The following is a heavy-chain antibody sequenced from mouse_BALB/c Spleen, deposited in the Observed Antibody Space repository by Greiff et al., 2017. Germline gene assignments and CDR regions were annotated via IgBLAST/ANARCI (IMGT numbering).Heavy chain of an antibody. CDR1: GYTFTDYA. CDR3: ARGGYGSSYDYAMDY. CDR2: ISTYYGDA. D-gene: IGHD1-1*01. V-gene: IGHV1S137*01. J-gene: IGHJ4*01. Sequence: LVESGAELVRPGVSVKISCKGSGYTFTDYAMHWVKQSHAKSLEWIGVISTYYGDASYNQKFKGKATMTVDKSSSTAYMELARLTSEDSAIYYCARGGYGSSYDYAMDYWGQGTSVTVSS.